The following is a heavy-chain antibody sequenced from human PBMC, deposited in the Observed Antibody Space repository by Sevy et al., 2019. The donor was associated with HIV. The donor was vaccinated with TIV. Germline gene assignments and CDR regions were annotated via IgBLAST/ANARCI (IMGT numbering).Heavy chain of an antibody. V-gene: IGHV1-2*06. CDR3: AGQTSGWYDWFDP. Sequence: ASVKVSCKASGYTFIGYYIHWLRQAPGQGLEWIGRINPSSGGTKYTQKFQGRVTVTTDMSVSTAYMELIGLRSGDTAMYYCAGQTSGWYDWFDPWGQGTLVTVSS. D-gene: IGHD6-19*01. J-gene: IGHJ5*02. CDR1: GYTFIGYY. CDR2: INPSSGGT.